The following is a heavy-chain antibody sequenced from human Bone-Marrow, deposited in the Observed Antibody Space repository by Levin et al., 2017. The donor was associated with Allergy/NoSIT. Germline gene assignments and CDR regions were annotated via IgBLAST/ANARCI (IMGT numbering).Heavy chain of an antibody. V-gene: IGHV3-74*01. CDR2: INNDGSGT. D-gene: IGHD4-17*01. J-gene: IGHJ2*01. CDR3: ARDRERDYGDYVWYFDL. CDR1: GFTFSSYW. Sequence: LSLSCAASGFTFSSYWMYWVRQAPGKGLVWVSRINNDGSGTSYADSVKGRFTISRDNAKNTQYLQMNSLGAEDTAVYYCARDRERDYGDYVWYFDLWGRGTQVTVSS.